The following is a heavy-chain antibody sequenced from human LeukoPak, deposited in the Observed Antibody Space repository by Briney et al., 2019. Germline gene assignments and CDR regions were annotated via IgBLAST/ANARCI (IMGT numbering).Heavy chain of an antibody. Sequence: GGSLRLSCAASGFTFYDYGMSRVRQAPGKGLEWVSGINWNGGSTGYADSVKGRFTISRDNAKNSLYLQMNSLRAEDTALYYCARYWLVGADRDAFDIWGQGTVVTVSS. D-gene: IGHD1-26*01. CDR3: ARYWLVGADRDAFDI. CDR2: INWNGGST. CDR1: GFTFYDYG. V-gene: IGHV3-20*04. J-gene: IGHJ3*02.